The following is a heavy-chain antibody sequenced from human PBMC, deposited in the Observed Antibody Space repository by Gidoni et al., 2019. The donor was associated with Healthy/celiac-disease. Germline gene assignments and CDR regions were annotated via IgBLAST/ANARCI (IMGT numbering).Heavy chain of an antibody. V-gene: IGHV4-59*01. D-gene: IGHD6-19*01. CDR1: GGSISSYY. CDR2: IYYSGST. Sequence: QVQLQESVPGLVKPSETLSLTCTVSGGSISSYYWSWIRQPPGKGLEWIGYIYYSGSTNYNPSLKSRVTISVDTSKNQCSLKLSSVTAADTAVYYCARGIDLVWGIAVHFDPWGQGTLVTVSS. CDR3: ARGIDLVWGIAVHFDP. J-gene: IGHJ5*02.